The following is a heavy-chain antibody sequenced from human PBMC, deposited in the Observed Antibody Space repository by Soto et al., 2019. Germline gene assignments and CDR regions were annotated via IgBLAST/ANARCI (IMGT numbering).Heavy chain of an antibody. J-gene: IGHJ4*02. CDR1: GFTFSSYA. D-gene: IGHD3-22*01. V-gene: IGHV3-23*01. Sequence: GGSLRLSCAASGFTFSSYAMSWVRRTPGKGLEWVSAISGSGSTTYYTDSVRGRFTISRDNSGNTLYLQMNSLRAEDTAIYYCARERTSSGYFDYWGQGTLVTVSS. CDR2: ISGSGSTT. CDR3: ARERTSSGYFDY.